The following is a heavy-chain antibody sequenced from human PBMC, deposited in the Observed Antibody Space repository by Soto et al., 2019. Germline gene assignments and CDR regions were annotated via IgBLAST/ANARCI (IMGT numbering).Heavy chain of an antibody. CDR1: GYTFTSYG. CDR3: ARVGGTQRAAAGTEVWFDP. Sequence: ASVKVTCKASGYTFTSYGISWVRQAPGQGLEWMGWISAYNGNTNYAQKLQGRVTMTTDTSTSTAYMELRSLRSDDTAVYYCARVGGTQRAAAGTEVWFDPWGQGTLVTIAS. V-gene: IGHV1-18*01. J-gene: IGHJ5*02. CDR2: ISAYNGNT. D-gene: IGHD6-13*01.